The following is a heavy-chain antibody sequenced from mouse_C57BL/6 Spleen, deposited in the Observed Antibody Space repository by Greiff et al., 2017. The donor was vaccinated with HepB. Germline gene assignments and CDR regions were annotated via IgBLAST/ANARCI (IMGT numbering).Heavy chain of an antibody. Sequence: EVKLMDSGGGLVKPGGSLKLSCAASGFTFSDYGMHWVRQAPEKGLEWVAYISSGSSTIYYADTVKGRFTISRYNAKSTLFLQMTSLKSEDTAMYYCAGRGDYGGAWFAYWGQGTLVTVSA. D-gene: IGHD2-4*01. CDR3: AGRGDYGGAWFAY. CDR2: ISSGSSTI. J-gene: IGHJ3*01. CDR1: GFTFSDYG. V-gene: IGHV5-17*01.